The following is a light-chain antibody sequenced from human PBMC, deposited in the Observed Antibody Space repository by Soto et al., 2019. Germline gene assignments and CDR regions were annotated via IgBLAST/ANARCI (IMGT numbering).Light chain of an antibody. CDR3: QQYGASPQFT. CDR1: QTIYSNY. J-gene: IGKJ3*01. Sequence: EIVLTQSPGTLSLSPGERATLSCRASQTIYSNYLAWYQQKPGQPPRLLIYGASARATGIPDRFSGSGSGTDFTLTISGLETEDFAVYYFQQYGASPQFTFGPGTKVD. V-gene: IGKV3-20*01. CDR2: GAS.